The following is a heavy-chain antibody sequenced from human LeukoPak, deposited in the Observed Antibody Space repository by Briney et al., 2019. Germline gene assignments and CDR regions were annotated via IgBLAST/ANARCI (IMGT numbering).Heavy chain of an antibody. J-gene: IGHJ4*02. CDR1: GFTFSSYW. CDR3: VRHLDGYKFFDY. CDR2: INSDGSST. D-gene: IGHD5-24*01. V-gene: IGHV3-74*01. Sequence: ETGGSLRLSCAASGFTFSSYWMHWVRQAPGKGLVWVSRINSDGSSTNYADSVKGRFTISRDNAKNTLHLQMNSLRGEDTAIYHCVRHLDGYKFFDYWGQGTLVTVSS.